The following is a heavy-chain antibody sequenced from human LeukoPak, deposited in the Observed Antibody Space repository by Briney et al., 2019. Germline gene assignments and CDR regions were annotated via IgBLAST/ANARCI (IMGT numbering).Heavy chain of an antibody. J-gene: IGHJ6*02. CDR1: GFIFNNYA. Sequence: PGGSLRLSCTVSGFIFNNYAIHWVRQAPGKGLEWGAVTSYDGSTEYYADSVKGRFTISRDNSKNTLNLQMNSLRAEDTAVYYCARDMRGDYGDYSSSDYYYGMDVWGQGTTVTVSS. D-gene: IGHD4-17*01. V-gene: IGHV3-30*04. CDR2: TSYDGSTE. CDR3: ARDMRGDYGDYSSSDYYYGMDV.